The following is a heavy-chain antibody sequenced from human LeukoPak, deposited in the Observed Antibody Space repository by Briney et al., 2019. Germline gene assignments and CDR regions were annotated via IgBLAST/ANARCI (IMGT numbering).Heavy chain of an antibody. D-gene: IGHD4-17*01. Sequence: ASVKLSCKASGYTFTSYYIHWMRQAPGQGLEWMGIINPSGGSTSYALKFQGRVTMTRAASTSTLYMELSSLRSEETAVYYCARISDGDPEGAFDIWGQGTMVTVSS. V-gene: IGHV1-46*01. J-gene: IGHJ3*02. CDR3: ARISDGDPEGAFDI. CDR2: INPSGGST. CDR1: GYTFTSYY.